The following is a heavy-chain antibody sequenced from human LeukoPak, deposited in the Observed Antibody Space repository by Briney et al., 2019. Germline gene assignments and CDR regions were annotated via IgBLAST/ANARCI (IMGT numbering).Heavy chain of an antibody. D-gene: IGHD3-10*01. V-gene: IGHV4-34*01. J-gene: IGHJ4*02. CDR1: GGSLSNYY. CDR3: VRGFSGVVGDY. CDR2: IKPGGIT. Sequence: SETLSLTCTVYGGSLSNYYWSWIRQPPGKGLEWIGEIKPGGITNYNPSLKSRVAISLDTSKNQLSLKLISATAADTSVYYCVRGFSGVVGDYWGQGTLVTVSS.